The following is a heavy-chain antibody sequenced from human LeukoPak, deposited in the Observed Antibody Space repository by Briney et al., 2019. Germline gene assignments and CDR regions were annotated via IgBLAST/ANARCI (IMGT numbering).Heavy chain of an antibody. CDR3: ARVVGGTSWFDP. CDR2: IYTSGGT. D-gene: IGHD1-26*01. V-gene: IGHV4-4*07. Sequence: SETLSLTCTVSGGSITSDYWSWIRQPAGKGLEWIGRIYTSGGTNYNPSLKSRLTMSLDTSKNQFSLKVSSVTAADTAVYYCARVVGGTSWFDPWGQGTLVTVSS. J-gene: IGHJ5*02. CDR1: GGSITSDY.